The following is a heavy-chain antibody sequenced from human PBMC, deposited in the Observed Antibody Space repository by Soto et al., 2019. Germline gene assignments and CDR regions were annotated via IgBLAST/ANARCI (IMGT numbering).Heavy chain of an antibody. Sequence: GGSLRLSCAASGFTFSSYAMSWVRQAPGKGLEWVSAISGSGGSTYYADSVKGRFTISRDNSKNTLYLQMNSLRAEDTAVYYCAKGTWIQLWLRSDYWGQGTLVTVSS. CDR2: ISGSGGST. V-gene: IGHV3-23*01. CDR1: GFTFSSYA. J-gene: IGHJ4*02. CDR3: AKGTWIQLWLRSDY. D-gene: IGHD5-18*01.